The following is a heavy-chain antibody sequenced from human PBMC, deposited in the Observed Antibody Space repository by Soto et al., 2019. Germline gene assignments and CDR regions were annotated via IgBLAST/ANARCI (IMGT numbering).Heavy chain of an antibody. Sequence: ASVKVSCKASGYTFTSYGFTWVRQAPGQGLEWMGWISAYNGNTNTAQKFQGRVTQTTDTSTSTAYMELTSLRSDDTAVYYCARWADGRSWPPGLDYWGQGTLVTVSS. CDR1: GYTFTSYG. CDR2: ISAYNGNT. D-gene: IGHD6-13*01. V-gene: IGHV1-18*01. J-gene: IGHJ4*02. CDR3: ARWADGRSWPPGLDY.